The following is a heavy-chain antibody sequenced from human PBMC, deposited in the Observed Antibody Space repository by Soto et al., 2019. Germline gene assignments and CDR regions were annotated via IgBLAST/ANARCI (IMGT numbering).Heavy chain of an antibody. CDR2: IYYSGST. CDR1: GGSISSYY. CDR3: ARHTDIVVVPAALDY. V-gene: IGHV4-59*08. D-gene: IGHD2-2*01. Sequence: SETLSLTCTVSGGSISSYYWSWIRQPPGKGLEWIGYIYYSGSTNYNPSLKSRVTISVDTSKNQFSLKLSSVTAADTAVYYCARHTDIVVVPAALDYWGQGTLVTVSS. J-gene: IGHJ4*02.